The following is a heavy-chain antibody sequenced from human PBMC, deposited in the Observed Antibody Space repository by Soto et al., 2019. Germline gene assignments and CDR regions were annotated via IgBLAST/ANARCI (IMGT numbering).Heavy chain of an antibody. V-gene: IGHV1-2*02. D-gene: IGHD3-3*02. CDR3: ARDLALLSQCDNWFDP. CDR2: INPNSGGT. CDR1: GYTFTGYY. J-gene: IGHJ5*02. Sequence: VASVKVSCKASGYTFTGYYIHWVRQAPGQGLEWMGWINPNSGGTKYPQKFQGRVTMTRDTSISTVYMSLTGLKSDDTAVYFCARDLALLSQCDNWFDPWGQGTLVTVSS.